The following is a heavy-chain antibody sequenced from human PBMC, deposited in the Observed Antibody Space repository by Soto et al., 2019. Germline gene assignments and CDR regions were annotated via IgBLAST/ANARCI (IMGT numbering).Heavy chain of an antibody. Sequence: SETLSLTCRVSGGSIDSANYYWTWIRQLPGKGPEWIGNIYYSGTTFYNPSLKSRLTISIDTSRNQFSLQLTSVTAADTAVYFCARDQGYRDVFSASHYYYHMDIWGQGTTVTVSS. V-gene: IGHV4-30-4*01. CDR2: IYYSGTT. CDR1: GGSIDSANYY. D-gene: IGHD2-15*01. CDR3: ARDQGYRDVFSASHYYYHMDI. J-gene: IGHJ6*02.